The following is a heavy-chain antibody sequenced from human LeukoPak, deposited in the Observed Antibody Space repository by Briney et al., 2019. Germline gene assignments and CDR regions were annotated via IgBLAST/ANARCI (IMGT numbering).Heavy chain of an antibody. V-gene: IGHV3-49*04. CDR1: GFTFVDYA. CDR3: ARELSGSYYDFDY. D-gene: IGHD1-26*01. J-gene: IGHJ4*02. Sequence: GGSLRLSCTASGFTFVDYAMSWVRQAPGKGLECVGFIRTKAYGGTTEYAASVKGRFTISRDDSKSIVYLQMNSLKTEDTAVYYCARELSGSYYDFDYWGQGTPVTVSS. CDR2: IRTKAYGGTT.